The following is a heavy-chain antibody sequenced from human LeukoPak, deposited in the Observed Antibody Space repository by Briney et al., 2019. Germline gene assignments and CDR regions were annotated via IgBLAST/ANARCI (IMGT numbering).Heavy chain of an antibody. Sequence: SETLSLTCTVSGGTISRYYWSWIRQSPGKGLEWIGYIYSSGSTNSNPSLKSRVTISVDTSRNQFSLKLSSVTAADTAVYYCARVEWHLLCDFWGQGTLVTVSS. CDR1: GGTISRYY. CDR2: IYSSGST. CDR3: ARVEWHLLCDF. V-gene: IGHV4-59*01. D-gene: IGHD1-26*01. J-gene: IGHJ4*02.